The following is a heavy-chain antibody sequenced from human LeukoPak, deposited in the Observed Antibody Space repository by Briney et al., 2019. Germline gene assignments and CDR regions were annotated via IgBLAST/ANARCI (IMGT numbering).Heavy chain of an antibody. V-gene: IGHV3-23*01. J-gene: IGHJ4*02. CDR3: AKHDDIFSGLSY. D-gene: IGHD3-9*01. Sequence: GGSLRLSCAGSGFTFTIYTLGWGRQAPGKGLEWVSTITGSGGTTFYADSVKGRFTISRDNSKRALYLQMNSLRAEDTAVYYCAKHDDIFSGLSYWGQGTLVTVSS. CDR1: GFTFTIYT. CDR2: ITGSGGTT.